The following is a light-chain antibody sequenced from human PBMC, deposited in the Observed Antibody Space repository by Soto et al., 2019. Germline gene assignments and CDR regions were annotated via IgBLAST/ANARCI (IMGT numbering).Light chain of an antibody. CDR1: QSVFSRANGMNY. CDR3: QHYNNWPLT. J-gene: IGKJ4*01. CDR2: ATS. Sequence: IVMRQSPDSLAVPLGERATINCKSSQSVFSRANGMNYIAWYQQKPGQTPRLLIYATSTRATGIPARFSGSGSGTEFTLTISSLQSEDFAVYYCQHYNNWPLTFGGGTKVDIK. V-gene: IGKV3-15*01.